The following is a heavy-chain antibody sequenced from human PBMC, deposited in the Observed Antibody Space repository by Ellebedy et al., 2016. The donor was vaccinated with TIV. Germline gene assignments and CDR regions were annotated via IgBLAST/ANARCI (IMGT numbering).Heavy chain of an antibody. V-gene: IGHV1-8*01. CDR1: GYTFTSYD. D-gene: IGHD2-2*01. J-gene: IGHJ4*02. Sequence: AASVKVSCKASGYTFTSYDINWVRQAPGQGLEWMGWMNPNSGNTGYAQKFQGRVTMTRNTSISTVYMELSSLRSEDTAVYYCARGCARASCISTSSYFDSWGQGTLVTVSS. CDR3: ARGCARASCISTSSYFDS. CDR2: MNPNSGNT.